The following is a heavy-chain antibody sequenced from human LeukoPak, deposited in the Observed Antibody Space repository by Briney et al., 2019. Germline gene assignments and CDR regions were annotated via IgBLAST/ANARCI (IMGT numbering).Heavy chain of an antibody. V-gene: IGHV3-30*18. CDR1: GFTFSSYG. CDR2: ISYDGSNK. Sequence: GRSLRLSCAASGFTFSSYGMHWARQAPGKGLEWVAVISYDGSNKYYADSVKGRFTISRDNSKNTLYLQMNSLRAEDTAVYYCAKVGWRGINYYYYYGMDVWGKGTTVTVSS. CDR3: AKVGWRGINYYYYYGMDV. D-gene: IGHD2-15*01. J-gene: IGHJ6*04.